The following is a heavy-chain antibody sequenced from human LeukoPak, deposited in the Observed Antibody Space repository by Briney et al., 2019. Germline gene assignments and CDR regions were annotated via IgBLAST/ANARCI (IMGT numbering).Heavy chain of an antibody. CDR2: INHSGST. D-gene: IGHD3-3*01. V-gene: IGHV4-34*01. CDR3: ARAVTIFGYYGMDV. CDR1: GGSFSGYY. Sequence: SETLSLTCAVYGGSFSGYYWSWIRQPPGKGLEWIGEINHSGSTNYNPSLKSRVTISVGTSKNQFSLKLSSVTAADTAVYYCARAVTIFGYYGMDVWGQGTTVTVSS. J-gene: IGHJ6*02.